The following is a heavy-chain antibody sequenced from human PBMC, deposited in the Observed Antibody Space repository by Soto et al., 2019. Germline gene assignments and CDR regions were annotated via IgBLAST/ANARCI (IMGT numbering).Heavy chain of an antibody. CDR1: GGSISSGNW. CDR3: ARRLVATVATSENNWLHP. CDR2: ISHTGST. Sequence: SETLSLTCAVYGGSISSGNWWSWVRQPPGKGLEWIGEISHTGSTNYNPSLKSRVTISVDKSKNQFSLELRSVTVADTAVYYCARRLVATVATSENNWLHPWGQGVLVTVSS. D-gene: IGHD4-17*01. V-gene: IGHV4-4*02. J-gene: IGHJ5*02.